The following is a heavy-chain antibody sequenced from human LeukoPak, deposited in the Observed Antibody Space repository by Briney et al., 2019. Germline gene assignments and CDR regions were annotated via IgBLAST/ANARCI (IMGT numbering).Heavy chain of an antibody. D-gene: IGHD4-17*01. CDR3: ASSDYGDYEVADY. V-gene: IGHV5-51*01. Sequence: HGESLKISCKGSGYSFTSYWIGWVRQMPGKGLEWMGIIYPGDSDTRSSPSFQGQVTISADKSISTAYLQWSSLKASDTAMYYCASSDYGDYEVADYWGQGTLVTVSS. J-gene: IGHJ4*02. CDR2: IYPGDSDT. CDR1: GYSFTSYW.